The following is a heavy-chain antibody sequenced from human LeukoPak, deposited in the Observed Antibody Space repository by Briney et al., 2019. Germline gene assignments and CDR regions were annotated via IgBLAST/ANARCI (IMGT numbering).Heavy chain of an antibody. Sequence: PGGSLRLSCAASGFTFSSYAMSWVRQAPGKGLEWVSAISGSGGSTYYADSVKGRFTISRDNSKNTLYLQMNSLRAEDTAVYYCAKEGRNYYYYYGMDVWDQGTTVTVSS. CDR3: AKEGRNYYYYYGMDV. CDR1: GFTFSSYA. J-gene: IGHJ6*02. V-gene: IGHV3-23*01. CDR2: ISGSGGST.